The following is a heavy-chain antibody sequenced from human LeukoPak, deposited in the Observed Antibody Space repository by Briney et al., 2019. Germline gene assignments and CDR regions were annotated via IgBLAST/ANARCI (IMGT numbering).Heavy chain of an antibody. V-gene: IGHV3-15*01. CDR1: GFTFSNVY. CDR2: IKTKTDGGTT. CDR3: TTRIRPTPQDTPADIVVVPAATPGDY. Sequence: GGSLRLSCAASGFTFSNVYMSWVRQAPGKGLEWVGRIKTKTDGGTTDYAAPVKGRFTISRDDSKNTLYLQMNSLKTEDTAVYYCTTRIRPTPQDTPADIVVVPAATPGDYWGQGTLVTVSS. J-gene: IGHJ4*02. D-gene: IGHD2-2*01.